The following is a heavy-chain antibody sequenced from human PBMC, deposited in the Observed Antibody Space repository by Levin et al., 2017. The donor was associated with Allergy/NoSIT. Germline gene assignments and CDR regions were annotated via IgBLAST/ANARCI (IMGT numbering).Heavy chain of an antibody. Sequence: GESLKISCAASGFTFSNAWMSWVRQAPGKGLEWVGRIKRKTDGETTDYAAPVKGRFTISRDDSKNTLYLQMNSLKTEDTAVYYCTTDLRIGMVVVGSWGQGTLVTVSS. V-gene: IGHV3-15*01. J-gene: IGHJ5*02. D-gene: IGHD3-22*01. CDR2: IKRKTDGETT. CDR3: TTDLRIGMVVVGS. CDR1: GFTFSNAW.